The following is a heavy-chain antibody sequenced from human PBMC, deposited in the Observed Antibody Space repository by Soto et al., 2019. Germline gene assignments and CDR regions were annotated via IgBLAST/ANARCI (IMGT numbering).Heavy chain of an antibody. CDR3: AREEVGLWSGYPDY. D-gene: IGHD3-3*01. Sequence: QVQLQESGPGLVKPSQTLSLTCTVSGGSISSGDYYWSWIRQPPGKGLEWIGYIYYSGSTYYNPSLNSRVTISVDTSKNQFSLKLSAVTAADTAVYYCAREEVGLWSGYPDYWGQGTLVTVSS. V-gene: IGHV4-30-4*01. CDR1: GGSISSGDYY. J-gene: IGHJ4*02. CDR2: IYYSGST.